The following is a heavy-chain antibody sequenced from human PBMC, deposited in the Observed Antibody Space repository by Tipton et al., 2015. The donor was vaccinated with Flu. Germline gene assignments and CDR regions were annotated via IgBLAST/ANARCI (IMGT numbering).Heavy chain of an antibody. CDR1: GFTFSSYG. Sequence: SLRLSCAASGFTFSSYGMHWVRQAPGKGLEWVAVISYDGSEKYYADPVKGRFTISRDESKNTLYLRMNSLRVEDTAVYYCARVIQSYGMDVWGQGTTVTVSS. D-gene: IGHD5-24*01. J-gene: IGHJ6*02. V-gene: IGHV3-33*05. CDR2: ISYDGSEK. CDR3: ARVIQSYGMDV.